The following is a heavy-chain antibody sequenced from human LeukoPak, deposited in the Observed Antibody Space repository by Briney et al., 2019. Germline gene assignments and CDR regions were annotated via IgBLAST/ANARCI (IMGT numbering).Heavy chain of an antibody. J-gene: IGHJ4*02. CDR3: ARDRTFSSSWPQTFDY. Sequence: GGSLRLSCAASRLTLNTYNINWVRQAPGKGLEWVSYISSSSSTIYYADSVKDRFTISRDNAKNSLFLQMNSLRAEDTAVYYCARDRTFSSSWPQTFDYWGRGTPVTVSS. CDR1: RLTLNTYN. CDR2: ISSSSSTI. V-gene: IGHV3-48*04. D-gene: IGHD6-13*01.